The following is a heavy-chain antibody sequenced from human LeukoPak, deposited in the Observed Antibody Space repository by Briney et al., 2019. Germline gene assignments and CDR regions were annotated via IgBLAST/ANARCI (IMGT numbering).Heavy chain of an antibody. V-gene: IGHV3-21*01. CDR1: GFTFSSYS. D-gene: IGHD6-13*01. CDR3: ARDSSSYSSSWYGYFDY. J-gene: IGHJ4*02. CDR2: ISGSSSYI. Sequence: GGSLRLSCAASGFTFSSYSMNWVRQAPGKGLEWVSFISGSSSYIYYADSVKGRFTISRDNSKNTLYLQMNSLRAEDTAVYYCARDSSSYSSSWYGYFDYWGQGTLVTVSS.